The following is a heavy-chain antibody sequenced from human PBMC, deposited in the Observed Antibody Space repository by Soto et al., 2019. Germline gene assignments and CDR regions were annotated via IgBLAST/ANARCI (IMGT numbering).Heavy chain of an antibody. CDR1: GYSFTSYW. J-gene: IGHJ4*02. CDR2: IDPSDSYT. CDR3: ARQPGYSSSWFSY. Sequence: PGESLKISCKGSGYSFTSYWISWVRQMPGKGLEWMGRIDPSDSYTSYSPSFQGHVTISADKSISTAYLQWSSLKASDTAMYYCARQPGYSSSWFSYWGQGTLVTVSS. D-gene: IGHD6-13*01. V-gene: IGHV5-10-1*01.